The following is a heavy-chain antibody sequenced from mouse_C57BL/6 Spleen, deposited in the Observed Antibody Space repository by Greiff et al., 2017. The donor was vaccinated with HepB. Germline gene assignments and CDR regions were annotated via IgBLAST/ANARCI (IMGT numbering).Heavy chain of an antibody. D-gene: IGHD1-1*01. J-gene: IGHJ4*01. Sequence: VQLVESGPGLVQPSQSLSITCTVSGFSLTSYGVHWVRQSPGKGLEWLGVIWSGGRTDYNAAFISRLSISKDNSKSQVFFKMNSLQADDTAIYYCARNYYGSSYSAMDYWGQGTSVTVSS. V-gene: IGHV2-2*01. CDR2: IWSGGRT. CDR3: ARNYYGSSYSAMDY. CDR1: GFSLTSYG.